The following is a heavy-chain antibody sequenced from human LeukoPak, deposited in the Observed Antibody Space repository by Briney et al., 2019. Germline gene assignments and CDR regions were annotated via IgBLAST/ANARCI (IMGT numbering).Heavy chain of an antibody. Sequence: GGSLRLSCAASGFTFSTYNMNWVRQAPGKGLEWVSSITSGGTYTYYADSVKGRFTTSRDNAKHSLSLQLSSLRAEDTAVYYCARGHYDILTASYKWTPDYWGQGILVTVSS. J-gene: IGHJ4*02. D-gene: IGHD3-9*01. CDR2: ITSGGTYT. CDR3: ARGHYDILTASYKWTPDY. V-gene: IGHV3-21*06. CDR1: GFTFSTYN.